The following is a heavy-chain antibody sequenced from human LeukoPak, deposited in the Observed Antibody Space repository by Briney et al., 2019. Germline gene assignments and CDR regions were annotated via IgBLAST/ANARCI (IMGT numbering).Heavy chain of an antibody. D-gene: IGHD6-19*01. CDR3: ARIPTNAVPSAHNGFDI. V-gene: IGHV4-39*01. CDR2: IYYSGST. J-gene: IGHJ3*02. Sequence: SETLSLTCTVSGGSISSSSYYWGWIRQPPGKGLEWIANIYYSGSTYYNPSLKSRVTISVDTSKNQFSLKLNSVTAEDTAIYYCARIPTNAVPSAHNGFDIWGQGTMLTVSS. CDR1: GGSISSSSYY.